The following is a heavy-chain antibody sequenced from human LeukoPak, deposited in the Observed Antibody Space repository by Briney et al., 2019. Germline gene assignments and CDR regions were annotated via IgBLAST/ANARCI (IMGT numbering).Heavy chain of an antibody. CDR1: GGTFSSYA. Sequence: ASVKVSCKASGGTFSSYAISWVRQAPGQGLEWMGGIIPIFGTANYAQKFRGRVTITADESTSTAYMELSSLRSDDTAVYYCARLEVGAVAGTEFDYWGQGTLVTVSS. J-gene: IGHJ4*02. CDR2: IIPIFGTA. V-gene: IGHV1-69*13. CDR3: ARLEVGAVAGTEFDY. D-gene: IGHD6-19*01.